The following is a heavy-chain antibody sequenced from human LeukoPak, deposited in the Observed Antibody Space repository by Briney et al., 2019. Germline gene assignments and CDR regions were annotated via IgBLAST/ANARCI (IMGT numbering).Heavy chain of an antibody. CDR3: ARGAIAAAGLGGFDP. CDR2: IYHSGST. CDR1: GYSISSGYY. Sequence: PSETLSLTCAVSGYSISSGYYWGWIRQPPGKGLEWIGSIYHSGSTYYNPSLKSRVTISVDTSKNQFSLRLSSVTAADTAVYYCARGAIAAAGLGGFDPWGQGTLVTVSS. D-gene: IGHD6-13*01. J-gene: IGHJ5*02. V-gene: IGHV4-38-2*01.